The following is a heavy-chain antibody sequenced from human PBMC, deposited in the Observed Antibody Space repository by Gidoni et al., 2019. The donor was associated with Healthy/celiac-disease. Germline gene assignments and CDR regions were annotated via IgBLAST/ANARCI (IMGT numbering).Heavy chain of an antibody. CDR2: TRNKANSYTT. CDR3: ARGRLLWFGEMGAFDI. CDR1: GFTFSDLY. V-gene: IGHV3-72*01. D-gene: IGHD3-10*01. Sequence: EVPLVESGGGLVQPGGSLRLSCSASGFTFSDLYMDWVRQAPGKGLEWVGRTRNKANSYTTEYAASVKGRFTISRDDSKNSLYLQMNSLKTEDTAVYYCARGRLLWFGEMGAFDIWGQGTMVTVSS. J-gene: IGHJ3*02.